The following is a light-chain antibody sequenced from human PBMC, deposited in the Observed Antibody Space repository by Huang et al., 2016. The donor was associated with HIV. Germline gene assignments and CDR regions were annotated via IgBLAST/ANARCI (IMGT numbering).Light chain of an antibody. CDR3: QQSYSMPYT. J-gene: IGKJ2*01. Sequence: DIQMTQSPSSRSASVGDRVTITCLASQSISSYLNWYQQEPGKAPKLLTYAASSLQSGVPSSFSGSGSGTDFTLTISSLQPEDFATYYCQQSYSMPYTFGQGTKLDIK. V-gene: IGKV1-39*01. CDR1: QSISSY. CDR2: AAS.